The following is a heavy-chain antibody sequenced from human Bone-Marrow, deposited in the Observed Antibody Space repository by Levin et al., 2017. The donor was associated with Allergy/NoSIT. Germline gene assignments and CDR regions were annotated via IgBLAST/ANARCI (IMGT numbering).Heavy chain of an antibody. Sequence: PGGSLRLSCAASGFIFNRHWMHWVRQAPGKGLMCVSRIRSDGGYTDYAGSVKGRFTISRDNSKNTLYLQMNSLRAEDTAVYYCVRDCGSYGLDYWGQGTLVTVSS. D-gene: IGHD1-26*01. CDR1: GFIFNRHW. V-gene: IGHV3-74*01. J-gene: IGHJ4*02. CDR2: IRSDGGYT. CDR3: VRDCGSYGLDY.